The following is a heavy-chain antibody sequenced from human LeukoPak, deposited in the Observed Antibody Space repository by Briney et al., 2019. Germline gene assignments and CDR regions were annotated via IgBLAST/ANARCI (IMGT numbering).Heavy chain of an antibody. CDR2: ISWNSGSI. V-gene: IGHV3-9*01. CDR3: AKGLVGATYYFDY. Sequence: PGRSLRLSCAASGFTFDDYAMHWVRQAPGKGLEWVSRISWNSGSIGYADSVKGRFTISRDNAKNSLYLQMNSLRAEDTALYYCAKGLVGATYYFDYWGQGTLVTVSS. J-gene: IGHJ4*02. D-gene: IGHD1-26*01. CDR1: GFTFDDYA.